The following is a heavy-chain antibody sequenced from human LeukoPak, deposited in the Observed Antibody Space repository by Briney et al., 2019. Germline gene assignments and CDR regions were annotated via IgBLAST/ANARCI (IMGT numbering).Heavy chain of an antibody. D-gene: IGHD5-18*01. Sequence: SETLSLTCTVSGGSISSYYWSWIRQPPGKGLEWIGYIYYSGSTNYNPSLKSRVTISVDTSKNQFSLKLSSVTAADTAVYYCARLADTVMDYYYGMDVWGQGTTVTVSS. J-gene: IGHJ6*02. CDR3: ARLADTVMDYYYGMDV. CDR2: IYYSGST. V-gene: IGHV4-59*01. CDR1: GGSISSYY.